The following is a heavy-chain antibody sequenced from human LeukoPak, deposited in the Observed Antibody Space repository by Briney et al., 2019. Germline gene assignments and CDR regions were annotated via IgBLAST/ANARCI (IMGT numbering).Heavy chain of an antibody. CDR3: ATALGKGGSYPMDFDY. D-gene: IGHD1-26*01. J-gene: IGHJ4*02. CDR2: FDPEDGET. CDR1: GYTLTELS. Sequence: AXVKVSCQVSGYTLTELSMHWVRQAPGRGLEWMGGFDPEDGETIYAQKFQGRVTMTEDTSTDTAYMELSSLRSEDTAVYYCATALGKGGSYPMDFDYWGQGTLVTVSS. V-gene: IGHV1-24*01.